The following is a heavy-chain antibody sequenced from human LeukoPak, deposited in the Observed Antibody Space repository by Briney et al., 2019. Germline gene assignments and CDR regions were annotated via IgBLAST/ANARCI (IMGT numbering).Heavy chain of an antibody. D-gene: IGHD3-9*01. CDR3: ASPGGAYYDILTGYYSGPDY. CDR1: GFTVSSHY. Sequence: GGSLRLFCAASGFTVSSHYMSWVRQAPGKGLEWVSVIYSGGTTYYADSVKGRFTISRDNSKNTLYLQMNSLRAEDTAVYYCASPGGAYYDILTGYYSGPDYWGQGTLVTVSS. J-gene: IGHJ4*02. CDR2: IYSGGTT. V-gene: IGHV3-53*01.